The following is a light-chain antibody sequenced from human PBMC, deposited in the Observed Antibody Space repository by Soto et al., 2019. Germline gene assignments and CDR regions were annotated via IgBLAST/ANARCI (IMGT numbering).Light chain of an antibody. J-gene: IGKJ4*01. CDR1: QTISTY. CDR2: DVS. CDR3: QQGYSIHALT. Sequence: DIQMTQSPSSLSASVGDRVTISCRASQTISTYLHWYQHKPGRAPRLLISDVSTLQSGVPGRFRGSRSDAEFTLTITYVLPADFATYYCQQGYSIHALTFGGGTKVELK. V-gene: IGKV1-39*01.